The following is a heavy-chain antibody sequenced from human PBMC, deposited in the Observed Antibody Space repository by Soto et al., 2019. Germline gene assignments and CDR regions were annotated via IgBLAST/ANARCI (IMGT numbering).Heavy chain of an antibody. CDR2: SRNKANSYTT. Sequence: SLRLSCAASGFTFSDHYMDWVRQAPGKGLEWVARSRNKANSYTTEYAAPVKGRVTISRDDSKNSLYLQMNSLKTEDTAVYYCARAVGLFDYWGQGTLVTVSS. CDR3: ARAVGLFDY. J-gene: IGHJ4*02. D-gene: IGHD1-26*01. CDR1: GFTFSDHY. V-gene: IGHV3-72*01.